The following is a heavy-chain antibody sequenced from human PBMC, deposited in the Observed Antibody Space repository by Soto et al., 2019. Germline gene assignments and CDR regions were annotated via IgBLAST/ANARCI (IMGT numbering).Heavy chain of an antibody. D-gene: IGHD2-15*01. J-gene: IGHJ5*02. CDR3: ARDLGYCRSGTCYREWFDP. CDR1: GYTFTTHG. CDR2: VRGDNGHT. V-gene: IGHV1-18*01. Sequence: QVQLVQSGAEVKKPGASVKVSCKASGYTFTTHGISWVRQVPGQGLEWMGWVRGDNGHTNYAQSLQGRGTMTTDTSTNTAYMELRSLRSDDPAVYYCARDLGYCRSGTCYREWFDPWGQGTLVTVSS.